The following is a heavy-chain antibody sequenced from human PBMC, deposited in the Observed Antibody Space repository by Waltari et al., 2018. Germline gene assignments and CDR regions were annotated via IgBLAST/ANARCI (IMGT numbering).Heavy chain of an antibody. D-gene: IGHD5-18*01. CDR3: ARVRRIQHYYYYYMDV. V-gene: IGHV4-59*01. J-gene: IGHJ6*03. Sequence: QVQLQESGPGLVKPSETLSLTCTVSGGSICSYYWSWIRQPPGKGLEWIGYIYYSGSTNYNPSLKSRVTISVDTSKNQFSLKLSSVTAADTAVYYCARVRRIQHYYYYYMDVWGKGTTVTISS. CDR1: GGSICSYY. CDR2: IYYSGST.